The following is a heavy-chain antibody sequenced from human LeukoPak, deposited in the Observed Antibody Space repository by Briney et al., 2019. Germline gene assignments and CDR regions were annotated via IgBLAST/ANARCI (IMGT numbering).Heavy chain of an antibody. Sequence: SETLSLTCTVSGASISSYYWSWIRQPPGKGLEWIGCIYYSGSTNYNPSLKSRVTISVDTSKKQLSLKLSSVTAADTAVYYCARGYEGATDWGQGTLVTVSS. CDR1: GASISSYY. J-gene: IGHJ4*02. D-gene: IGHD5-12*01. V-gene: IGHV4-59*08. CDR2: IYYSGST. CDR3: ARGYEGATD.